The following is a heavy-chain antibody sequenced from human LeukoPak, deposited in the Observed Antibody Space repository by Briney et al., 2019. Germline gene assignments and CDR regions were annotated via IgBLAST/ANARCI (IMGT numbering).Heavy chain of an antibody. CDR3: ARSLGMTTVVTSPGGDDAFDI. J-gene: IGHJ3*02. CDR2: IDFIGTT. D-gene: IGHD4-23*01. Sequence: SETLSLTCSVSGASIRNRNYYWGWIRQPPGKGLEWIGIIDFIGTTYYNPSLKSRLTISGDTSKNQVSLRLTSETAADTAVYYCARSLGMTTVVTSPGGDDAFDIWGQGTMVTVSS. CDR1: GASIRNRNYY. V-gene: IGHV4-39*01.